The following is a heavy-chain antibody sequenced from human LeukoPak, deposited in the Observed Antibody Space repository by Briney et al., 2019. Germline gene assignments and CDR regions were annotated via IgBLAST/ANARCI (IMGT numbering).Heavy chain of an antibody. J-gene: IGHJ6*03. D-gene: IGHD3-10*01. V-gene: IGHV4-4*07. Sequence: PSETLSLTCTVSGGSISSYYWSWIRQPAGKGLEWIGRIYTSGSTNYNPSLKSRVTMSVDTSKNQFSLKLSSVTAADTAVYYCARAFVRGVSSYYFYMDVWGKGATVTISS. CDR1: GGSISSYY. CDR3: ARAFVRGVSSYYFYMDV. CDR2: IYTSGST.